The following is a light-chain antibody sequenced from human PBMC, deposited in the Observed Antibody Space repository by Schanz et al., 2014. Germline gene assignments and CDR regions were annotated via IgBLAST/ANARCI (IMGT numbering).Light chain of an antibody. CDR2: DAS. CDR3: QQNRA. CDR1: LNIHNY. Sequence: EIVLTQSPATLSLSPGERAALSCRASLNIHNYLAWYQHKPGQAPRLLIYDASTRATSIPARFSGSGSGTEFTLTISSLQSEDFATYYCQQNRAFGQGTKVEIK. V-gene: IGKV3-11*01. J-gene: IGKJ1*01.